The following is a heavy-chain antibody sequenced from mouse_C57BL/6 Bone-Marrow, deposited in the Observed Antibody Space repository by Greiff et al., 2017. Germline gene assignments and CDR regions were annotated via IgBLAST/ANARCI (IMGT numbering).Heavy chain of an antibody. Sequence: VQLQQSGPELVKPGASVKIPCKASGYTFTAYNMDWVKQSHGKSLEWIGDINPNHGGTIYNQKFKGKDTLTVDKSSSTAYMELRSVASEDTAVYYWERKRVYYGYDDGWDFDVWGTGTTVTVSS. V-gene: IGHV1-18*01. CDR2: INPNHGGT. CDR1: GYTFTAYN. J-gene: IGHJ1*03. CDR3: ERKRVYYGYDDGWDFDV. D-gene: IGHD2-14*01.